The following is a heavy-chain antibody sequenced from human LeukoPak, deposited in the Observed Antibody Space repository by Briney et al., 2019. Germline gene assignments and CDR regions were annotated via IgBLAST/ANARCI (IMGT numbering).Heavy chain of an antibody. CDR2: IYYSGST. D-gene: IGHD7-27*01. V-gene: IGHV4-39*07. Sequence: SETLSLTCTVSGGSISSSSYYWGWIRQPPGKGLEWIGSIYYSGSTYYNPSLKSRVTISVDTSKNQFSLKLSSVTAADTAVYYCARGTTGDVAYWGQGTLVTVSS. CDR1: GGSISSSSYY. J-gene: IGHJ4*02. CDR3: ARGTTGDVAY.